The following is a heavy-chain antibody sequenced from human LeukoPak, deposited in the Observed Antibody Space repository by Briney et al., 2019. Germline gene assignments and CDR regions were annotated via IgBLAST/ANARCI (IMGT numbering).Heavy chain of an antibody. CDR3: AREYYDFWSGYSNYFDY. CDR2: IWYDGSNK. D-gene: IGHD3-3*01. V-gene: IGHV3-33*01. CDR1: GFTFSSYG. J-gene: IGHJ4*02. Sequence: GRSLRLSCAASGFTFSSYGMHWVRKAPGKGMEWEAVIWYDGSNKYYADSVKGRFTISRDNSTNTLYLQMNSLRAEDTAVYYCAREYYDFWSGYSNYFDYWGQGTLVTVSS.